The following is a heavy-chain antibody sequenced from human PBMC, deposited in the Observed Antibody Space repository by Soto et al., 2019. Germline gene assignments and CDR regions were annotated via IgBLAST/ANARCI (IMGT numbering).Heavy chain of an antibody. V-gene: IGHV3-48*02. D-gene: IGHD2-2*02. CDR1: GFTFSSYS. J-gene: IGHJ5*02. Sequence: LRLSCAASGFTFSSYSMNWVRQAPGKGLEWVSYISSSSSTIYYADSVKGRFTISRDNAKNSLYLQMNSLRDEDTAVYYCARAYILTLNWFDPWGQGTLVTVSS. CDR3: ARAYILTLNWFDP. CDR2: ISSSSSTI.